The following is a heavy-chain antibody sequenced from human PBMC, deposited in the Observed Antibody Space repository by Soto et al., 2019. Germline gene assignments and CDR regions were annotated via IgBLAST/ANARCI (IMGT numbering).Heavy chain of an antibody. Sequence: GESLKISCRTSGYKFTSSWIAWVRQKPGKGLEWMGIIFPSDSDTRYSPSFQGQVTISADRSASTVFLQWASLKASDTAVYFCARKDKSGYFNWFDPWGQGTLVTVSS. V-gene: IGHV5-51*01. CDR2: IFPSDSDT. J-gene: IGHJ5*02. D-gene: IGHD3-22*01. CDR3: ARKDKSGYFNWFDP. CDR1: GYKFTSSW.